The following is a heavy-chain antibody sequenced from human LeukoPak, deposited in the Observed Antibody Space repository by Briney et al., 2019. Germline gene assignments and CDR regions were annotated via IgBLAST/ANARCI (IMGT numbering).Heavy chain of an antibody. CDR3: AKSGSSSWWSNWFDP. V-gene: IGHV3-23*01. CDR2: ISGSGGST. J-gene: IGHJ5*02. Sequence: GGSLRLSCAASGFTFSSYAMSWVRQAPGKGLEWVSAISGSGGSTYYADSVKGRFTISRDNSKNTLYLQMNSLRAEGTAVYYCAKSGSSSWWSNWFDPWGQGTLVTVSS. CDR1: GFTFSSYA. D-gene: IGHD6-13*01.